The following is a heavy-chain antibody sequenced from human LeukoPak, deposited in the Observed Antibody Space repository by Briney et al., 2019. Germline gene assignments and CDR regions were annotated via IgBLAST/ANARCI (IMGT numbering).Heavy chain of an antibody. D-gene: IGHD5-18*01. Sequence: GGSLRLSCAASGFTFSSYSTNWVRQAPGKGLEWVLYFSGTSTIYYADSVKGRFTISRDNAKNSLYLQMNSLRADDTAVYYCARAPSGYSYGYYFDYWGQGTLVTVSS. CDR2: FSGTSTI. J-gene: IGHJ4*02. CDR1: GFTFSSYS. V-gene: IGHV3-48*01. CDR3: ARAPSGYSYGYYFDY.